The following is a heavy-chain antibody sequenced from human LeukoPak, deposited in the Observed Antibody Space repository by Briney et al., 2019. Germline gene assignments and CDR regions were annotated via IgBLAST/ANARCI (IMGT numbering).Heavy chain of an antibody. CDR3: ARDRRTYYYDSSGYYRTFDY. Sequence: ASVKVSCKASGYTFTSYYMHWVRQAPGQGLEWMGWINPNSGGTNYAQKFQGRVTMTRDTSISTAYMELSRLRSDDTAVYYCARDRRTYYYDSSGYYRTFDYWGQGTLVTVSS. CDR1: GYTFTSYY. V-gene: IGHV1-2*02. D-gene: IGHD3-22*01. J-gene: IGHJ4*02. CDR2: INPNSGGT.